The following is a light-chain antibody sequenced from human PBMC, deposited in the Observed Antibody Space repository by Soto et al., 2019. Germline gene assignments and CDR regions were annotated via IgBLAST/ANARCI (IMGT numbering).Light chain of an antibody. CDR2: DVN. V-gene: IGLV2-11*01. CDR3: CSYAVRNTFYV. J-gene: IGLJ1*01. Sequence: QSVLTQPRSVSGSPGQSVTISCTGTKNDVGSYNYVSWYQQHPGKAPKLMIYDVNKRPSGVPDRFSGSKSGNTASLTISGLQAEDEADYYCCSYAVRNTFYVFGTGTKLTVL. CDR1: KNDVGSYNY.